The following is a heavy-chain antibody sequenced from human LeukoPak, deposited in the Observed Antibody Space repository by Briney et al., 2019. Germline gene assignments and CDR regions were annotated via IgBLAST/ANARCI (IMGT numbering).Heavy chain of an antibody. J-gene: IGHJ3*02. Sequence: PGGSLRLSCAASGFTFSSYSMNWVRQAPGKGLEWVSSISSSSSYIYYADSVKGRFTISRDNAKNSLYLQMNSLRAEDTAVYYCARDSTSIAARYDAFDIWGQGTMVTVSS. CDR3: ARDSTSIAARYDAFDI. V-gene: IGHV3-21*01. CDR1: GFTFSSYS. CDR2: ISSSSSYI. D-gene: IGHD6-6*01.